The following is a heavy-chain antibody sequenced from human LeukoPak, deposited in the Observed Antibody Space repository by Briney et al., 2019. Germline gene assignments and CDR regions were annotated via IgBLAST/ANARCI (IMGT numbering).Heavy chain of an antibody. V-gene: IGHV4-39*01. CDR2: IYYSGST. J-gene: IGHJ3*02. D-gene: IGHD3-9*01. CDR3: ARHEGGYDILTGYFTHGFDI. Sequence: SETLSLTCTVSGGSIRSSSYYWGWIRQPPGKGLEWIGSIYYSGSTYYNPSLKSRVTMSVDTSKNQFSLKLSSVTAADTALYYSARHEGGYDILTGYFTHGFDIWGQGTMVTVSS. CDR1: GGSIRSSSYY.